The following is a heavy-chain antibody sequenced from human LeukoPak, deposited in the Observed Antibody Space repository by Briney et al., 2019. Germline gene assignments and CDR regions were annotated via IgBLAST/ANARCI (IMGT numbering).Heavy chain of an antibody. Sequence: AGGSLRLSCAASGFTFSSYAMTWVRQAPGKGLEWVSSINDSGGSTYYADSVKGRFTISRDNSKNTLYLQMNSLRAEDTAVCYCAKREYNFWSGYFFWGQGTLVTVSS. V-gene: IGHV3-23*01. J-gene: IGHJ4*02. CDR1: GFTFSSYA. CDR2: INDSGGST. D-gene: IGHD3-3*01. CDR3: AKREYNFWSGYFF.